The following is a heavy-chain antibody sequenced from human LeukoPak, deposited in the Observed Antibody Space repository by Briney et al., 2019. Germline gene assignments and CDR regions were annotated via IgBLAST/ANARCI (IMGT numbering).Heavy chain of an antibody. Sequence: PGGSLRLSCAASGFTFAMYAMSWVSQAPGQGLEWVSGISGSGGSTYYADSVKDRFTISRDSSKNTLYLQMNGLRAEDTAVYYCAREYSYMDVWGRGTTVTVS. CDR3: AREYSYMDV. CDR2: ISGSGGST. CDR1: GFTFAMYA. J-gene: IGHJ6*03. V-gene: IGHV3-23*01.